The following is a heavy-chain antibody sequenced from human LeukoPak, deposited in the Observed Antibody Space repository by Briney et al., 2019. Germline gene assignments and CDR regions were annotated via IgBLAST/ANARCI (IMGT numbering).Heavy chain of an antibody. CDR1: GFTFSSYA. J-gene: IGHJ4*02. Sequence: GGSLRLSCAASGFTFSSYAMHWVRQAPGKGLEWVAVISYDGSNKYYADSVKGRFTISRDNSKNTLYPQMNSLRAEDTAVYYCARGSDTYYYDSSGPNWGQGTLVTVSS. D-gene: IGHD3-22*01. CDR2: ISYDGSNK. V-gene: IGHV3-30-3*01. CDR3: ARGSDTYYYDSSGPN.